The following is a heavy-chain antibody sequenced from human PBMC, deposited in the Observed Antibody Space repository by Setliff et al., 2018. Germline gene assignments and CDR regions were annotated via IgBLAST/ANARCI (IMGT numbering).Heavy chain of an antibody. CDR3: AITMTTGVDFFDY. V-gene: IGHV3-73*01. CDR2: IRSKADSYAT. J-gene: IGHJ4*02. Sequence: PGGSLRLSCAASGFTFSGSAVYWDRQASGRGLEWVGRIRSKADSYATAYAASVKARFTISRDDSKNTAYLQVNSLKTEDTAVYYCAITMTTGVDFFDYWGQGTLVTVSS. CDR1: GFTFSGSA. D-gene: IGHD4-17*01.